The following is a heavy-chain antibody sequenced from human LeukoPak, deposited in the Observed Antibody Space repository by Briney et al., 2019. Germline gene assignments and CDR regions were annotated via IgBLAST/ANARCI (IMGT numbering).Heavy chain of an antibody. CDR3: AKLGVVPAAILIAVAGTDAFDI. D-gene: IGHD2-2*01. CDR1: GFTFDDYA. CDR2: ISWNSGSI. Sequence: ESGGSLRLSCAASGFTFDDYAMHWVRQAPGKGLEWVSGISWNSGSIGYADSVKGRFTISRDNSKNTLYLQMNSLRAEDTAVYYCAKLGVVPAAILIAVAGTDAFDIWGQGTMVTVSS. J-gene: IGHJ3*02. V-gene: IGHV3-9*01.